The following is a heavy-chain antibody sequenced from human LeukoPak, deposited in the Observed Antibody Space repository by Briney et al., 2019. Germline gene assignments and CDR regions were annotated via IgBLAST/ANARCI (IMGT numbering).Heavy chain of an antibody. CDR3: AELGITMIGGV. Sequence: GGSLRLSCVASGFTFTRYWMTWVRQAPGKGLEWVSYISSSGSTIYYADSVRGRFTISRDNAKNSLYLQMNSLRAEDTAVYYCAELGITMIGGVWGKGTTVTISS. D-gene: IGHD3-10*02. V-gene: IGHV3-48*03. CDR1: GFTFTRYW. CDR2: ISSSGSTI. J-gene: IGHJ6*04.